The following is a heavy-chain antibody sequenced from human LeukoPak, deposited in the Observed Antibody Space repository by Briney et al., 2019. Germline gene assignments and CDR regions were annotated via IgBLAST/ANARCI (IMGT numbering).Heavy chain of an antibody. CDR1: GYSFTSYW. CDR2: IYPGDSDT. J-gene: IGHJ6*02. Sequence: GESLKISCKGSGYSFTSYWIGWVRQMPGKGLEWMGIIYPGDSDTRYGPSFQGQVTISADKSISTAYLQWSSLKASDTAMYYCASTYSSSSPNYYGMDVWGQGTTVTVFS. CDR3: ASTYSSSSPNYYGMDV. V-gene: IGHV5-51*01. D-gene: IGHD6-13*01.